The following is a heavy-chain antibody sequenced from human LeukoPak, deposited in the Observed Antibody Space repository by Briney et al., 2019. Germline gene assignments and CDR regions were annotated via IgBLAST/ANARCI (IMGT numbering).Heavy chain of an antibody. J-gene: IGHJ4*02. V-gene: IGHV4-59*08. CDR2: IYYGGST. Sequence: SETLSLTCTVSGGSISSYYWSWIRQPPGKGLEWIGNIYYGGSTNYNPSLKSRVTISVDTSKNQFSLKLSSVTAADTTVYYCATTIIAAAGTTGGYYFDYWGQGTLVTVSS. D-gene: IGHD6-13*01. CDR3: ATTIIAAAGTTGGYYFDY. CDR1: GGSISSYY.